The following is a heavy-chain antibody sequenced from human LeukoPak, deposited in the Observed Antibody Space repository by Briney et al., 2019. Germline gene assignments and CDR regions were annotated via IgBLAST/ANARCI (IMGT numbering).Heavy chain of an antibody. D-gene: IGHD3-22*01. V-gene: IGHV3-48*03. CDR3: ARGGNDYYFLNAFDI. CDR1: GFTFRNYE. CDR2: ISSSGSTI. J-gene: IGHJ3*02. Sequence: PGGSLRLSCAASGFTFRNYEMDWVRQAPGKGLEWLSYISSSGSTIYYADSVKGRFTISRDNDKNSLYLQMNSLRAEDTAVYYCARGGNDYYFLNAFDIWGQGTMVTVSS.